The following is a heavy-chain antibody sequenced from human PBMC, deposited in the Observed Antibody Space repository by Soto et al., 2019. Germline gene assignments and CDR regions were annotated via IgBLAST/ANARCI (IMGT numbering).Heavy chain of an antibody. D-gene: IGHD4-4*01. CDR3: AKDLIDYSISYFDY. CDR1: GFSFSNYA. J-gene: IGHJ4*02. V-gene: IGHV3-23*01. Sequence: PGGSLRLSCATSGFSFSNYAMSWVRQAPGKGLEWVAGITSTGYTYYVESLKGRFTISRDNSKNTVSLQMNSLRAEDTAVYYCAKDLIDYSISYFDYWGQGTLVTVS. CDR2: ITSTGYT.